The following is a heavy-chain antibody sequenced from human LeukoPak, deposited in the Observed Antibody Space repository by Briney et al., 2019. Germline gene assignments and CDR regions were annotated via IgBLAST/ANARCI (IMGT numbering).Heavy chain of an antibody. CDR2: ISYDGSNQ. CDR1: GFTLSSYA. CDR3: ARGYDWGAPDY. D-gene: IGHD3-16*01. J-gene: IGHJ4*02. Sequence: GRSLRLSCAASGFTLSSYAMHWVRQAPGKGLEWVAVISYDGSNQYYADSVKGRFTISRDNSKNTLYLQMNTLKLDDSAVYYCARGYDWGAPDYWGQGTLVTVSS. V-gene: IGHV3-30*04.